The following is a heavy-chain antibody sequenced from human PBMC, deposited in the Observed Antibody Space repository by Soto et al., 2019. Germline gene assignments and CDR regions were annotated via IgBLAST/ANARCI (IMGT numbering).Heavy chain of an antibody. CDR2: IKQDGSET. V-gene: IGHV3-7*02. Sequence: EVQLVESGGGLAQPGGSLRLSCAASGFTFSAYWMSWVRQAPGKGLEWVANIKQDGSETYYVDSVKGRFTISRDNGKNSLILQMNRLRAEDTAVYYCANQAGYLLWYFDSWGQGALVNVSS. CDR3: ANQAGYLLWYFDS. D-gene: IGHD5-12*01. J-gene: IGHJ4*02. CDR1: GFTFSAYW.